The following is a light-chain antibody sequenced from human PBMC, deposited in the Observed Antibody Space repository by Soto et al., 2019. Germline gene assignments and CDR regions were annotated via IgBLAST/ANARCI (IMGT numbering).Light chain of an antibody. CDR3: QQYNFWPPLT. J-gene: IGKJ4*01. Sequence: EIVMTRSPATLSVSPGERATLSCRASQSVNSNLAWYRQKPGQAPRLLISDPSTRATGVPARFSGSGSGTEFTLTISSLQSEDSGIYYCQQYNFWPPLTFGGGTKVEIK. V-gene: IGKV3-15*01. CDR1: QSVNSN. CDR2: DPS.